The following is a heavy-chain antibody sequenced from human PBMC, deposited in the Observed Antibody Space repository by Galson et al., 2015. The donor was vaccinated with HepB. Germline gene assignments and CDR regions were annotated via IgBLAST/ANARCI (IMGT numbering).Heavy chain of an antibody. CDR1: GFTFSGSA. V-gene: IGHV3-30*04. CDR2: ISYDGSNK. CDR3: ARARWFGLSGSDY. D-gene: IGHD3-10*01. Sequence: SLRLSCAASGFTFSGSAMHWVRQAPGKGLEWVAVISYDGSNKYYADSVKGRFTISRDNSKNTLYLQMNSLRAEDTAVYYCARARWFGLSGSDYWGQGTLVTVSS. J-gene: IGHJ4*02.